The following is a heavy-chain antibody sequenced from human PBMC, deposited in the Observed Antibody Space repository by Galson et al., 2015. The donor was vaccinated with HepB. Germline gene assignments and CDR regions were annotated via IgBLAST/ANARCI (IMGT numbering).Heavy chain of an antibody. D-gene: IGHD2-21*02. CDR3: ARFLESVTAINPGWFDP. Sequence: ALRLSCAAAGLSFRSYWMSWGRQAPGEGLQWVANINQDGRENYYVDSVKGRFTISRDNAKNSLYLQMNSLRAEDTAVYYCARFLESVTAINPGWFDPWGLGTLVVVSS. J-gene: IGHJ5*02. CDR2: INQDGREN. V-gene: IGHV3-7*01. CDR1: GLSFRSYW.